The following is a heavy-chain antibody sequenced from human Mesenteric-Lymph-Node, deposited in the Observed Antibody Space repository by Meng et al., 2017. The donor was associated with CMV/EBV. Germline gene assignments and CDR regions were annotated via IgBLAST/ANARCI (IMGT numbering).Heavy chain of an antibody. J-gene: IGHJ4*02. CDR2: VSGSGTYK. Sequence: GESLKISCPASGFTFSNYVLFWVRQAPGQGLEWVSTVSGSGTYKYYAGSVEGRFTISRDNSKNTLFLQMSNLRSEDTAIYYCAKGAGGAAPAIDYWGQGTLVTVSS. V-gene: IGHV3-23*01. CDR3: AKGAGGAAPAIDY. CDR1: GFTFSNYV. D-gene: IGHD6-13*01.